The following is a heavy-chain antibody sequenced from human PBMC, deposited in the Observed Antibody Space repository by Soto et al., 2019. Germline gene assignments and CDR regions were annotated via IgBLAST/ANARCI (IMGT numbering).Heavy chain of an antibody. CDR1: VFSLANYP. J-gene: IGHJ4*02. CDR2: SSPRGDTI. CDR3: AKGPHTNVGWPYYFES. Sequence: GGSLRLCCVASVFSLANYPMNWVRQTPGKGLEWISYSSPRGDTIYYADSVEGRFTISRDNARNSLSLHMSSLRDEDSALYYCAKGPHTNVGWPYYFESWGQGVPVTVSS. D-gene: IGHD6-19*01. V-gene: IGHV3-48*02.